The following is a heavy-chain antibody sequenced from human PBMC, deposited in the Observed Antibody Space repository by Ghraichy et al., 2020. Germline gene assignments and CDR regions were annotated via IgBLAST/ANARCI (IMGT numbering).Heavy chain of an antibody. D-gene: IGHD3-3*01. J-gene: IGHJ4*02. CDR2: ISASGDDT. V-gene: IGHV3-23*01. CDR3: AKGWSAPLFA. CDR1: GFAFNTYG. Sequence: GESLNISCAASGFAFNTYGMTWVRLAPGKGLEWVSAISASGDDTHYADSVQGRFTISRDNSKNTVHLEMNNLRAEDTAVYYCAKGWSAPLFAGGQGSLVTVSS.